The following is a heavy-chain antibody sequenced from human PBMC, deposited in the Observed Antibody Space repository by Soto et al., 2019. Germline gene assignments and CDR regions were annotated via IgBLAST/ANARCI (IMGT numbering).Heavy chain of an antibody. CDR3: ASDSGSGGYPDWHFKL. D-gene: IGHD3-10*01. Sequence: QLQLQESGPGLVKPSETLSLTCTVSGGSISNGNYYWGWIRQPPGKRLEWIGSVYYTGNTHYSPYLKSRDTLSVDRSKNQFSLKLTSVTAADTAEYYCASDSGSGGYPDWHFKLWGRGTLVTVSS. J-gene: IGHJ2*01. CDR2: VYYTGNT. CDR1: GGSISNGNYY. V-gene: IGHV4-39*01.